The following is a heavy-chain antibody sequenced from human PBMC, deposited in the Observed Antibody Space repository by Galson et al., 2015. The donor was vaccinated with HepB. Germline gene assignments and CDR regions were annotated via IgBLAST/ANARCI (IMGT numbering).Heavy chain of an antibody. D-gene: IGHD4-17*01. CDR1: GFDFNDYF. V-gene: IGHV3-11*06. CDR2: ISATGSYK. Sequence: SLRLSCAASGFDFNDYFLNWIRQAPGKGLEWVSSISATGSYKYYADSVKGRLTISRDNAKNSLYLHMDSLRVEDTAIYYCARDGDENSFDNWGQGTLVTVSS. CDR3: ARDGDENSFDN. J-gene: IGHJ3*02.